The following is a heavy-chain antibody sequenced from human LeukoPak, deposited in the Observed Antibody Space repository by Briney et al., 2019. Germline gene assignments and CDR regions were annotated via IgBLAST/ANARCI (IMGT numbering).Heavy chain of an antibody. J-gene: IGHJ4*02. Sequence: ASVKVSCKASGYTFTSYYMHWVRQAPGQGLEWMGIINPSGGSTSYAQKFQGRVTMTRNTSTGTAYMELSSLRSEDTAVYYCVRSLAVDGTRAYWGQGTPVIVSS. D-gene: IGHD6-19*01. CDR3: VRSLAVDGTRAY. CDR2: INPSGGST. V-gene: IGHV1-46*01. CDR1: GYTFTSYY.